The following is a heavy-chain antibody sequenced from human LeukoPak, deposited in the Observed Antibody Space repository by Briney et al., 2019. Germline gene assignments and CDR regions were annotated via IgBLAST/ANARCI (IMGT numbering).Heavy chain of an antibody. CDR2: IYYSGGT. CDR1: GDAISSYY. CDR3: ARHVTISGPYDASDI. V-gene: IGHV4-59*08. J-gene: IGHJ3*02. D-gene: IGHD5-24*01. Sequence: TSETLSLTCTVSGDAISSYYGSGIRQPPGKGLEWIGYIYYSGGTDYNPSLKSRVTISVDTSKNQFYLKLRSVTAADTAVYYCARHVTISGPYDASDIWGQGKMVTVSP.